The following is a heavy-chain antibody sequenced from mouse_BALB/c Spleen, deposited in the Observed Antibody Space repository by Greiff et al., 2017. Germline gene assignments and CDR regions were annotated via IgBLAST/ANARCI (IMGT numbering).Heavy chain of an antibody. V-gene: IGHV3-2*02. J-gene: IGHJ4*01. CDR3: ARWDDAMDY. Sequence: EVQLVESGPGLVKPSQSLSLTCTVTGYSITSDYAWNWIRQFPGNKLEWMGYISYSGSTSYNPSLKSRISITRDTSKNQFFLQLNSVTTEDTATYYCARWDDAMDYWGQGTSVTVSA. CDR2: ISYSGST. CDR1: GYSITSDYA. D-gene: IGHD4-1*01.